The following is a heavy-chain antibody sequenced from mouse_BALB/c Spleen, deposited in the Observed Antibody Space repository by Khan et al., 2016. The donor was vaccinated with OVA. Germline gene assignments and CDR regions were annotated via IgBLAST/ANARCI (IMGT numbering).Heavy chain of an antibody. J-gene: IGHJ3*01. CDR1: GFNIKDYY. Sequence: VQLQQPGAELVRPGALVKLSCKASGFNIKDYYLHWVKQRPEQGLEWIGWIDPENGETGYDPKFQDKASITADTSTNTAYLQFSSLTSEDTAVYYGARSGYFAWFAYWGQGTLVTVSA. CDR2: IDPENGET. V-gene: IGHV14-1*02. CDR3: ARSGYFAWFAY.